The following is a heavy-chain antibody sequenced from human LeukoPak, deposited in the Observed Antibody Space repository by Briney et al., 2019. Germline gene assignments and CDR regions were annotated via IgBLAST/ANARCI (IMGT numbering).Heavy chain of an antibody. CDR2: ISGSGGST. J-gene: IGHJ6*03. CDR1: GFTFSSYA. CDR3: AKYWGAYGDYRGRYMDV. D-gene: IGHD4-17*01. V-gene: IGHV3-23*01. Sequence: GGSLRLSCAASGFTFSSYAMSWVRQAPGKGLEWVSTISGSGGSTYYADSVKGRFTISRDNSKNTLYLQMNSPRAEDTAVYYCAKYWGAYGDYRGRYMDVWGKGTTVTVSS.